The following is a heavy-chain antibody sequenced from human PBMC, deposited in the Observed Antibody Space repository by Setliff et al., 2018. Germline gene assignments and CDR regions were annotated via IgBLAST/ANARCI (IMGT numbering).Heavy chain of an antibody. V-gene: IGHV4-59*01. D-gene: IGHD1-1*01. Sequence: ASETLSLTCTVSGTSISSYYWSWIRQPPGKGLEWIGYMYYSGSTKYNPSLKSRVTISVDTSKNQFSLKLSSVTAADTAVYYCARCAIGERNAFDVWGQGTMVT. CDR1: GTSISSYY. CDR2: MYYSGST. J-gene: IGHJ3*01. CDR3: ARCAIGERNAFDV.